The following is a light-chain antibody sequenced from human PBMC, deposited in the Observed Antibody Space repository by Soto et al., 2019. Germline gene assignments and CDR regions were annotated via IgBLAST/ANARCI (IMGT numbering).Light chain of an antibody. J-gene: IGLJ2*01. CDR1: SSDVGSYNL. Sequence: QSALTQPAYVSGSPGQSITISCTGTSSDVGSYNLVSWYHQHPGKAPKLMIYEGSKRPSGVSNRFSGSKSGNTASLTISGLQAEDEADYYCCSYAGSSTVVFGGGTKRTVL. CDR2: EGS. CDR3: CSYAGSSTVV. V-gene: IGLV2-23*01.